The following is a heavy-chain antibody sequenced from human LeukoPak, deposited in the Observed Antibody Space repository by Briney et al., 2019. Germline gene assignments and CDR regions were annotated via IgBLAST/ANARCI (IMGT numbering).Heavy chain of an antibody. CDR3: ARGSNWNYALEFDP. J-gene: IGHJ5*02. V-gene: IGHV4-4*07. Sequence: PSETLSLTCTVSGGSLSSYYWSWIRQPAWKGLEWIGRIYTSGSTNYNPSLKSRVTISVDKSKNQFSLKLSSVTAADTAVYYCARGSNWNYALEFDPWGQGTLVTVSS. CDR1: GGSLSSYY. CDR2: IYTSGST. D-gene: IGHD1-7*01.